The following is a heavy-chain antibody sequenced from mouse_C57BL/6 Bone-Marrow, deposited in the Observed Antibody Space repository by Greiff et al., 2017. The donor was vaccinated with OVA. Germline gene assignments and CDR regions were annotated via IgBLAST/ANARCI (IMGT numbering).Heavy chain of an antibody. CDR3: ARMSYYYGSSPWFAY. CDR2: INPNYGTT. D-gene: IGHD1-1*01. CDR1: GYSFTDYN. J-gene: IGHJ3*01. Sequence: VQLKESGPELVKPGASVKISCKASGYSFTDYNMNWVKQSNGKSLEWIGVINPNYGTTSYNPKFKGKATLTVDQSSSTAYMQLNSLTSEDSAVYYCARMSYYYGSSPWFAYWGQGTLVTVSA. V-gene: IGHV1-39*01.